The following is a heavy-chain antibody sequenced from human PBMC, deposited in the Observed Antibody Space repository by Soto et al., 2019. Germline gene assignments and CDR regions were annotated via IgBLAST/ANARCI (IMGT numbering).Heavy chain of an antibody. J-gene: IGHJ4*02. V-gene: IGHV5-51*01. CDR3: ARGITMVRGVIYFDN. CDR1: GYSFTSYW. Sequence: GESLKISCKGSGYSFTSYWIGWVRQMPGKGLEWMGIMYPGDSDIRHSPSFQGQVTISADKSISTAYVQWSNLKASDTAIYYCARGITMVRGVIYFDNWGQGTLVTVSS. CDR2: MYPGDSDI. D-gene: IGHD3-10*01.